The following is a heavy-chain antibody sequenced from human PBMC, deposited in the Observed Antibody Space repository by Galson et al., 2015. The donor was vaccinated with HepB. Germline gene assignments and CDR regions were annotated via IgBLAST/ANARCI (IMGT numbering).Heavy chain of an antibody. CDR2: VSGTDGGT. CDR3: AKHYHDSSERGDAFDI. D-gene: IGHD3-22*01. CDR1: GFTFSGFA. V-gene: IGHV3-23*01. J-gene: IGHJ3*02. Sequence: LSCAASGFTFSGFAMHWVRQAPGKGLDWVSAVSGTDGGTYYADSVKGRFTISRDDAKNTLYLQMNSLRAEDTAVYYCAKHYHDSSERGDAFDIWGPGTMVTVSS.